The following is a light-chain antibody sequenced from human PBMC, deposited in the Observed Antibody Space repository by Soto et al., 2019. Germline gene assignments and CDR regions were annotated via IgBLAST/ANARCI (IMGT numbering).Light chain of an antibody. V-gene: IGLV1-40*01. CDR3: QSYDSSLRV. CDR1: SSNIGAGYD. Sequence: QSVLTQPPSVSGAPGQKVTISCTGSSSNIGAGYDVHWYQLLPGTAPKLLIYGNNNRPSGVPDRFSGSRSGTSASLAITGLQAEDEADYYCQSYDSSLRVFGGGTKVTVL. CDR2: GNN. J-gene: IGLJ2*01.